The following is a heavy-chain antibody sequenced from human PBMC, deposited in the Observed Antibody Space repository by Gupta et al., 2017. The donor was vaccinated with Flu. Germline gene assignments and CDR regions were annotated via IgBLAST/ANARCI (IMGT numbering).Heavy chain of an antibody. J-gene: IGHJ4*02. Sequence: QLQLQESGPGLVKPSETLSLTCTVSGGSISSSSYYWGWIRQPPGKGLEWIGSIYYSGSTYYNPSLKSRVTISVDTSKNQFSLKLSSVTAADTAVYYCARIYYDFWSGYRNFDYWGQGTLVTVSS. V-gene: IGHV4-39*01. D-gene: IGHD3-3*01. CDR2: IYYSGST. CDR3: ARIYYDFWSGYRNFDY. CDR1: GGSISSSSYY.